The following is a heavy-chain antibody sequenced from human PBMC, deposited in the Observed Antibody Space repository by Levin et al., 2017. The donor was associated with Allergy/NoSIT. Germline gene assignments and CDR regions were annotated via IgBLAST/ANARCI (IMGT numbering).Heavy chain of an antibody. D-gene: IGHD4-17*01. CDR2: INPNSGGT. V-gene: IGHV1-2*06. CDR3: ARDPTGYGDYERDAFDI. CDR1: GYTFTGYY. J-gene: IGHJ3*02. Sequence: GESLKISCKASGYTFTGYYMHWVRQAPGQGLEWMGRINPNSGGTNYAQKFQGRVTMTRDTSISTAYMELSRLRSDDTAVYYCARDPTGYGDYERDAFDIWGQGTMVTVSS.